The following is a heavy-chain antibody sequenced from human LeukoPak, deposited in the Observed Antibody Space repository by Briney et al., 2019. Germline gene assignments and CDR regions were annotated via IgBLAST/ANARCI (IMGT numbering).Heavy chain of an antibody. V-gene: IGHV4-31*03. CDR2: IYYSGST. CDR1: GGSISSGGYY. CDR3: ARDLLGSEHFDY. D-gene: IGHD2-15*01. Sequence: PSETLSFTCTVSGGSISSGGYYWSWIRQHPGKGLEWIGYIYYSGSTYYNPSLKSRVTISVDTSKNQFSLKLSSVTAADTAVYYCARDLLGSEHFDYWGQGTLVTVSS. J-gene: IGHJ4*02.